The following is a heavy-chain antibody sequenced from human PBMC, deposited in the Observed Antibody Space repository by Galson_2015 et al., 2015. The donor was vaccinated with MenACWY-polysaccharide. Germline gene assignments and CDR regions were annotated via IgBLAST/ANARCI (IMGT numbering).Heavy chain of an antibody. V-gene: IGHV1-2*06. Sequence: SVKVSCKASGYTFTGYYLHWVRQAPGQGLEWMGRINPNSGGTNYAQKFQGRVTMTRDTSISTAYMELTSLRSDDTAVYYCARDAPYSSFGLLPPDKWGQGTLVTVSS. CDR1: GYTFTGYY. CDR2: INPNSGGT. CDR3: ARDAPYSSFGLLPPDK. D-gene: IGHD3/OR15-3a*01. J-gene: IGHJ4*02.